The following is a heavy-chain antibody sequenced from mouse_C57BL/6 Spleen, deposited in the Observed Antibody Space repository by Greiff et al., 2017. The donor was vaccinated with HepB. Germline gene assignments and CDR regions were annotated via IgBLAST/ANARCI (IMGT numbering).Heavy chain of an antibody. J-gene: IGHJ1*03. CDR2: ISSGSSTI. CDR1: GFTFSDYG. D-gene: IGHD1-1*01. Sequence: EVQLVESGGGLVKPGGSLKLSCAASGFTFSDYGMHWVRQAPEKGLEWVAYISSGSSTIYYADTVKGRFTISRDNAKNTLFLQMTSLRSEDTAMYYCARGDITTVVEGYFDVWGTGTTVTVSS. V-gene: IGHV5-17*01. CDR3: ARGDITTVVEGYFDV.